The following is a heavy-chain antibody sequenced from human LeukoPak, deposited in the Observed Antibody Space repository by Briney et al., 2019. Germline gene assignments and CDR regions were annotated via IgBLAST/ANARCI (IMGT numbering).Heavy chain of an antibody. CDR1: GASISNYY. D-gene: IGHD3-10*01. CDR3: ARLPQNYYGSGDYP. V-gene: IGHV4-59*08. CDR2: VYDRGST. Sequence: PSETLSLICTVSGASISNYYWSWIRQPPGKGLEWIGYVYDRGSTKYNPSLKSRVTILVDTSMNQFSLKLTSVTAADTAVYYCARLPQNYYGSGDYPWGQGILVTVSS. J-gene: IGHJ5*02.